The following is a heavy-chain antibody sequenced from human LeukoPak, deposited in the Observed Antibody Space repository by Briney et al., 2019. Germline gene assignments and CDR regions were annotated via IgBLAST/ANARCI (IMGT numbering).Heavy chain of an antibody. J-gene: IGHJ4*02. D-gene: IGHD3-10*01. CDR3: ARAHFSAYNGSE. Sequence: SVKVSCKASGYTFTTYAMNWARQAPGQGLEWVGGILPIIGATKNAQKLQGRVTITADESTSTVYMDLTSLRSEDTAIYYCARAHFSAYNGSEWGQGTLVTVSS. CDR2: ILPIIGAT. V-gene: IGHV1-69*13. CDR1: GYTFTTYA.